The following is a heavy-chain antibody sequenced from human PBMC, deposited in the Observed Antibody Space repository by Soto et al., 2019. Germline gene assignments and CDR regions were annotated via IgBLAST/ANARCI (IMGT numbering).Heavy chain of an antibody. Sequence: ASVKVSCKASGHTFTSYYMHWVRQAPGQGLEWMGIINPSGGSTSYAQKFQGRVTMTRDTSTSTVYMELSSLRSEDTAVYYCARGAAAAGKEDWFDPWGQGTLVTVSS. V-gene: IGHV1-46*01. J-gene: IGHJ5*02. D-gene: IGHD6-13*01. CDR3: ARGAAAAGKEDWFDP. CDR2: INPSGGST. CDR1: GHTFTSYY.